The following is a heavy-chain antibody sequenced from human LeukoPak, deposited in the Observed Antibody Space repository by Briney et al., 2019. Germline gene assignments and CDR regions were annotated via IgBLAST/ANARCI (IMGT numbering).Heavy chain of an antibody. CDR1: GFTFSSYW. D-gene: IGHD5-18*01. J-gene: IGHJ4*02. Sequence: GGSLRLSCAASGFTFSSYWMSWVRQAPGKGLEWVANIKQDGSEKYYVDSVKGRFTIPRDNAKNSLYLQMNSLRAEDTAVYYCARGGVQLWFFIGGFGFDYWGQGTLVTVSS. CDR2: IKQDGSEK. V-gene: IGHV3-7*01. CDR3: ARGGVQLWFFIGGFGFDY.